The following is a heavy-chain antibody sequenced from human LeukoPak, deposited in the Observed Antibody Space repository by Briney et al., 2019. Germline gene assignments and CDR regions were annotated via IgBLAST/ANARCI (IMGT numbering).Heavy chain of an antibody. CDR1: GFTFTNAW. J-gene: IGHJ4*02. D-gene: IGHD5-24*01. V-gene: IGHV3-7*04. CDR2: IKQDGSKK. CDR3: TRVGYIDEGIDY. Sequence: PGGSLRLSCAASGFTFTNAWMNWVRQAPGKGLEWVANIKQDGSKKSYVDSVKGRFTISRDNAKNSLYLQMNSLRAEDTAIYYCTRVGYIDEGIDYWGRGTLVTVSS.